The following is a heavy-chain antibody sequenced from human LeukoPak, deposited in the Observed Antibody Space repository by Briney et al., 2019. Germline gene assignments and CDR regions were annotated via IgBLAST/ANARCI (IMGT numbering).Heavy chain of an antibody. CDR1: GGSISSAAHY. Sequence: PSETLSLTCTVSGGSISSAAHYWNWIRQHPGKGLEWIGYIYYSGSTYYNPSLKSRITISIDTSKNQFSLKLSSATDADTAVYYCARVSGGNNYFDYWGQGALVTVSS. D-gene: IGHD2/OR15-2a*01. V-gene: IGHV4-31*03. CDR2: IYYSGST. J-gene: IGHJ4*02. CDR3: ARVSGGNNYFDY.